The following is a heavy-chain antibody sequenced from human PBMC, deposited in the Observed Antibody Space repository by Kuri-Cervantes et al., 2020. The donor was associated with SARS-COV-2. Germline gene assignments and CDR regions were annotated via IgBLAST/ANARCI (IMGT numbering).Heavy chain of an antibody. CDR1: GYTFTSYG. CDR2: ISIKQGGT. V-gene: IGHV1-18*04. CDR3: ARVCGGDCADNYYYYYGMDV. J-gene: IGHJ6*02. D-gene: IGHD2-21*02. Sequence: ASVKVSCKTSGYTFTSYGISWVRQAPGQGLEWMGWISIKQGGTNYAQKFQGRVTMTTDTSTSTAYMELRSLRSDDTAVYYCARVCGGDCADNYYYYYGMDVWGQGTTVTVSS.